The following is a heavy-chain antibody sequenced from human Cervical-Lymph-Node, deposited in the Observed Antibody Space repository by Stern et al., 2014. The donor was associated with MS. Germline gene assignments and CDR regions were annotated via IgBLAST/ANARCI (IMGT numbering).Heavy chain of an antibody. V-gene: IGHV5-51*03. CDR1: GYSFTNYW. D-gene: IGHD1-26*01. CDR2: ISPSDSDP. Sequence: EVHLVESGAEVKKPGESLKISCKTAGYSFTNYWIGWVRQMPGKGLDGMWIISPSDSDPRYSPSFQGQVIISADKSIGTAYLQWRSLKASDSGIYYCARGAPPENWGQGTLVTVSS. J-gene: IGHJ4*02. CDR3: ARGAPPEN.